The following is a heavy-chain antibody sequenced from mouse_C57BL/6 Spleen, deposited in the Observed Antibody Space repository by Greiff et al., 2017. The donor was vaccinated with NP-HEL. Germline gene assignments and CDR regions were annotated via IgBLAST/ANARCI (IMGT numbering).Heavy chain of an antibody. J-gene: IGHJ2*01. V-gene: IGHV1-19*01. Sequence: VQLQQSGPVLVKPGASVKMSCKASGYTFTDYYMNWVKQSHGKSLEWIGVINPYNGGTSYNQKFKGKATLTVDKSSSTAYMELNSLTSEDSAVYYCASGDGNYFDYWGQGTTLTVSS. CDR2: INPYNGGT. CDR3: ASGDGNYFDY. CDR1: GYTFTDYY. D-gene: IGHD2-1*01.